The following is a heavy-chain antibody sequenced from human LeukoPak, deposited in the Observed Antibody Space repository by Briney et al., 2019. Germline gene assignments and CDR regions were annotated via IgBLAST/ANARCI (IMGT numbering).Heavy chain of an antibody. CDR1: GGSISSYY. CDR3: ASVEYYGSGSYFAFDI. CDR2: IYYSGST. V-gene: IGHV4-59*01. D-gene: IGHD3-10*01. Sequence: SETLSLTCSVSGGSISSYYWNWIRQPPGKGLEWIGYIYYSGSTNYNPSLKSRVTILVDTSRNQFSLNLSSVTAADTAVYYCASVEYYGSGSYFAFDIWGQGTMVTVSS. J-gene: IGHJ3*02.